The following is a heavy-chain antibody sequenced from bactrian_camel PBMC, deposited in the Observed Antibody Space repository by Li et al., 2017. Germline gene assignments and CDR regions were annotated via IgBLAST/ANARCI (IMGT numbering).Heavy chain of an antibody. Sequence: HVQLVESGGGSVQAGGSLTLSCTYSGHTSNIWSMGWFRRAPGKEREGVAVIDGIDDDLTVVYKDSVKGRFTVSKDNAKNTLTLQMNSLKTEDTAMYYCKRDGLDYDSIQRRGRGTQVTVS. CDR2: IDGIDDDLTV. V-gene: IGHV3S63*01. CDR1: GHTSNIWS. D-gene: IGHD6*01. J-gene: IGHJ4*01.